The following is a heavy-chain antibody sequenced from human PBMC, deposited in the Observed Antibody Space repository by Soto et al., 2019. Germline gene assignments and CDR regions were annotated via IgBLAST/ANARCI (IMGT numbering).Heavy chain of an antibody. CDR3: ARDRGWLRFEGFDE. J-gene: IGHJ4*02. D-gene: IGHD5-12*01. V-gene: IGHV3-30-3*01. CDR1: GFTFSSYA. Sequence: QVQLVESGGGVVQPGRSLRLSCAASGFTFSSYAMHWVRQAPGKGLEWVAVISYDGSNKYYADSVKGRFTISRDNSKNTLYLQMNSLRAEDTAVYYCARDRGWLRFEGFDEWGQGTLVTVSS. CDR2: ISYDGSNK.